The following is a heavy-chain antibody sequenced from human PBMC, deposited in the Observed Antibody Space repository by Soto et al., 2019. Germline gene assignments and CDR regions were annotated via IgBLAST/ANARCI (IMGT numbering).Heavy chain of an antibody. J-gene: IGHJ4*02. CDR2: ISYDGSNK. V-gene: IGHV3-30*18. D-gene: IGHD5-18*01. CDR1: GFTFSSYG. CDR3: AKESLPAGDTAMGDY. Sequence: GSLRLSCAASGFTFSSYGMHWVRQAPGKGLEWVAVISYDGSNKYYADSVKGRFTISRDNSKNTLYLQMNSLRAEDTAVYYCAKESLPAGDTAMGDYWGQGTLVTVSS.